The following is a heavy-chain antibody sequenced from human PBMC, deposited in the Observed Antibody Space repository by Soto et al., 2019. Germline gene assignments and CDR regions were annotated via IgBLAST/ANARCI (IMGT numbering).Heavy chain of an antibody. CDR3: AREVVVAATPPPSFGGFDP. D-gene: IGHD2-15*01. V-gene: IGHV4-61*01. CDR2: IYYSGST. CDR1: GGSVSSGSYY. Sequence: KTSETLSLTCTVSGGSVSSGSYYWSWIRQPPGKGLEWIGYIYYSGSTNYNPSLKSRVTISVDTSKNQFSLKLSSVTAADTAVYYCAREVVVAATPPPSFGGFDPWGQGTLVTVSS. J-gene: IGHJ5*02.